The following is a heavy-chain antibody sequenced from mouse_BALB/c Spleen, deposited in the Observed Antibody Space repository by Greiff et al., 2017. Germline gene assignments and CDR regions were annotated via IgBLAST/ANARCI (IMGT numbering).Heavy chain of an antibody. J-gene: IGHJ4*01. V-gene: IGHV5-17*02. CDR2: ISSGSSTI. CDR1: GFTFSSFG. D-gene: IGHD3-2*01. Sequence: EVNVVESGGGLVQPGGSRKLSCAASGFTFSSFGMHWVRQAPEKGLEWVAYISSGSSTIYYADTVKGRFTISRDNPKNTLFLQMTSLRSEDTAMYYCARVSRQLGLSAMDYWGQGTSVTVSS. CDR3: ARVSRQLGLSAMDY.